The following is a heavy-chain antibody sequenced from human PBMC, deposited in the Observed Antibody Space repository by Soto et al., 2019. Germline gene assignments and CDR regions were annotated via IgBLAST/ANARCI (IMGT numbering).Heavy chain of an antibody. J-gene: IGHJ4*02. Sequence: QVQLQESGPGLVKPSETLSLTCTVSGGSISSYYWSWIRQPPGKGLEWIGYIYYSGSTNYNPSLKSRVTISVDTSKTQFSLKLSSVTAADTAVYYCARDRGGAGVIDYWGQGTLVTVSS. D-gene: IGHD2-21*01. CDR1: GGSISSYY. CDR2: IYYSGST. V-gene: IGHV4-59*01. CDR3: ARDRGGAGVIDY.